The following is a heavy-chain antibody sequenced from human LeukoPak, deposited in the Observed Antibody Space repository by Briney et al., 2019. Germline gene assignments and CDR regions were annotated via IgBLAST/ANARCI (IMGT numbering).Heavy chain of an antibody. CDR1: GFTFSGSA. J-gene: IGHJ3*02. V-gene: IGHV3-73*01. Sequence: GGSLRLSCAASGFTFSGSAMHWVRQASGKGLEWVGRIRSKANSYATAYAASVKGRFTISGDDSKNTAYLQMNSLKTEDTAVYYCARAPHADAFDIWGQGTMVTVSS. CDR2: IRSKANSYAT. CDR3: ARAPHADAFDI.